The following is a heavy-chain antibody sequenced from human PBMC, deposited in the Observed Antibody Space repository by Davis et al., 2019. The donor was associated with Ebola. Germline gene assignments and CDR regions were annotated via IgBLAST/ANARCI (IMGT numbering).Heavy chain of an antibody. CDR2: ISSSAHNI. V-gene: IGHV3-11*04. CDR3: GGYY. Sequence: PGGSLRLSCAASGFTFTDYYMSWFRQAPGKGLEWVSYISSSAHNIYYADSVKGRFTVSRDNAENSLYLQMNSLRAEDTAVYYCGGYYWGQGTLVTVSS. CDR1: GFTFTDYY. D-gene: IGHD3-3*01. J-gene: IGHJ4*02.